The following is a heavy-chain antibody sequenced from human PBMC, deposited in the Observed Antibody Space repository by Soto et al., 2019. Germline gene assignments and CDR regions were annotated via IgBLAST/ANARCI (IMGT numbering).Heavy chain of an antibody. Sequence: EVQLLESGGGLVQPGGSLRLSCAASGFTFSSYAMSWVRQAPGKGLEWVSGISSNVVTTYYADSVKGRFTISRDNSKSTLYLQLDNLKAEDTAVYYCADLDSSQLPTNLDYWGQGTLVNVSS. CDR2: ISSNVVTT. CDR3: ADLDSSQLPTNLDY. CDR1: GFTFSSYA. V-gene: IGHV3-23*01. J-gene: IGHJ4*02. D-gene: IGHD1-1*01.